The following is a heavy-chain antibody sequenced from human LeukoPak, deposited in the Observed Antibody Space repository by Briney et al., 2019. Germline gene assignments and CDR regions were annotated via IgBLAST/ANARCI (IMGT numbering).Heavy chain of an antibody. J-gene: IGHJ4*02. CDR1: GFTVSAIS. V-gene: IGHV3-53*01. D-gene: IGHD4/OR15-4a*01. CDR3: ARRAGAYSHPYDY. Sequence: PGGSLRLSCTVSGFTVSAISMSWVRQAPGKGLEWVSFIYSGTTHYSDSVKGRFTISRDNSKNTLYLQMNSLRAEDTAVYYCARRAGAYSHPYDYWGQGTLVTVS. CDR2: IYSGTT.